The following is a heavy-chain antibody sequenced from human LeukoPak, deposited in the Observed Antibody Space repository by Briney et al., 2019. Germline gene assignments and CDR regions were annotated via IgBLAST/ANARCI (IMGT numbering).Heavy chain of an antibody. D-gene: IGHD3-10*01. CDR2: ISYDGSNK. J-gene: IGHJ4*02. Sequence: PGRSLRLSCAASGFTFSSYAMHWVRQAPGKGLEWVAVISYDGSNKYYADSVKGRFTISRDNAKNSLYLQMNSLRAEDTAVYYCATNMVGGVITDYWGQGTLVTVSS. CDR3: ATNMVGGVITDY. V-gene: IGHV3-30*04. CDR1: GFTFSSYA.